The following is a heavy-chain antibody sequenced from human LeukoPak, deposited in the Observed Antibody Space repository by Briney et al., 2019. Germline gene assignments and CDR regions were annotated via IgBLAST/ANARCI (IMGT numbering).Heavy chain of an antibody. CDR3: AGALGGYDRWFDP. CDR2: IYYSGST. CDR1: GGSISSYY. J-gene: IGHJ5*02. V-gene: IGHV4-59*01. D-gene: IGHD5-12*01. Sequence: SETLSLTCTVSGGSISSYYWSWIRQPPGKGLEWIGYIYYSGSTSYNPSLKSRVTISVDTSKNQFSLKLSSVTAADTAVYYCAGALGGYDRWFDPWGRGTLVTVSS.